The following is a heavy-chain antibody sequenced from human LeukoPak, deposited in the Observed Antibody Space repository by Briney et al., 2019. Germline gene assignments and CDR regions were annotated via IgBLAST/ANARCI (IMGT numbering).Heavy chain of an antibody. V-gene: IGHV4-59*01. CDR2: IYYSGST. CDR1: GGSIGSYY. D-gene: IGHD4-23*01. CDR3: ARAPVVTQRVENAFDI. J-gene: IGHJ3*02. Sequence: PSETLSLTCIVSGGSIGSYYWSWIRQPPGKGLEWIGHIYYSGSTDYNPSLRSRVTISVDTSKNQFSLRLSSVTAADTAVYYCARAPVVTQRVENAFDIWGQGTMVTVSS.